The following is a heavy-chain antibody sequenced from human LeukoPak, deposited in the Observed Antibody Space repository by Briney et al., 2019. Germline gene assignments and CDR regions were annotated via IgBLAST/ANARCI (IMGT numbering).Heavy chain of an antibody. CDR3: ARDPSGGSMVRGVIINYYYYMDV. D-gene: IGHD3-10*01. CDR1: GGSISSSSYY. CDR2: IYYSGST. J-gene: IGHJ6*03. V-gene: IGHV4-39*07. Sequence: SETLSLTCTVSGGSISSSSYYWGWIRQPPGKGLEWIGSIYYSGSTYYNPSLKSRVTISVDTSKNQFSLKLSSVTAADTAVYYCARDPSGGSMVRGVIINYYYYMDVWGKGTTVTVSS.